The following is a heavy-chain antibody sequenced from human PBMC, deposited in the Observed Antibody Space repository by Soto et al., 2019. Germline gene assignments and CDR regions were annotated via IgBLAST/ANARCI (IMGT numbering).Heavy chain of an antibody. Sequence: EVQLLESGGGLVQPGGSLRLSCAASGFTFSSYVMSWVRQAAGKRLEWVSAISGSGGSTYYADSVKGRFTISRDNSKNTLYLQMNSMRAEDTAVYYCAASEIYDAFDIWGQGTMVTVSS. CDR3: AASEIYDAFDI. J-gene: IGHJ3*02. V-gene: IGHV3-23*01. CDR2: ISGSGGST. CDR1: GFTFSSYV.